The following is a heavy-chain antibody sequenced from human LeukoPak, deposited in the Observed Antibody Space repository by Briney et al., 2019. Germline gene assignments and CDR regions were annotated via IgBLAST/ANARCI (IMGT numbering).Heavy chain of an antibody. D-gene: IGHD3-10*01. CDR1: GYTLTELS. V-gene: IGHV1-24*01. CDR3: ATGNWRRWIGEPPFDY. J-gene: IGHJ4*02. Sequence: ASVKVSCKVSGYTLTELSMHWVRQAPGKGLEWMGGFDPEDGETIYAQKFQGRVTMTEDTSTDTAYIELSSLRSEDTAVYYCATGNWRRWIGEPPFDYWGQGTLVTVSS. CDR2: FDPEDGET.